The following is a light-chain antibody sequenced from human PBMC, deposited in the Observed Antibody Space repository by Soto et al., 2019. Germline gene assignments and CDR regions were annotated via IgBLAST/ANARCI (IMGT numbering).Light chain of an antibody. Sequence: IQMTQSPSTLSGSVGDRVTITCRASQTISSWLAWYQQKPGKAPKLLIYKASSLESGVPSRFSGSGSGTEFTLTISSLQPDDFATYYCQQFNSYPITFGQGTRLEIK. J-gene: IGKJ5*01. CDR1: QTISSW. CDR3: QQFNSYPIT. CDR2: KAS. V-gene: IGKV1-5*03.